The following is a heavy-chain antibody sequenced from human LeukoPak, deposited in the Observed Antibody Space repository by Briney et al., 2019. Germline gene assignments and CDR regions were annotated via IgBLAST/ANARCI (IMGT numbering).Heavy chain of an antibody. D-gene: IGHD4-17*01. CDR1: GGSISSGGYY. CDR3: ARGDYGDYVLHY. Sequence: SETLSLTCAVSGGSISSGGYYWSWIRQHPGKGLEWIGYIYYSGSTYYNPSLKSRVTISVDTSENQFSLKLSSVTAADTAVYYCARGDYGDYVLHYWGQGTLVTVSS. V-gene: IGHV4-31*11. J-gene: IGHJ4*02. CDR2: IYYSGST.